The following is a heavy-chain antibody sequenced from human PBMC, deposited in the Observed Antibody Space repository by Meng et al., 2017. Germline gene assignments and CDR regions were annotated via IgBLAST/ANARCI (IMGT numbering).Heavy chain of an antibody. V-gene: IGHV3-23*01. CDR2: ISGSGGST. CDR3: AKDSRDPIYDSRGYYYFY. CDR1: GFTFSSYA. Sequence: GGSLRLSCAASGFTFSSYAMSWVRQAPGKGLEWVSAISGSGGSTYYADSVKGRFTISRDNSKNTLYLQMNSLRAEDTAVYYCAKDSRDPIYDSRGYYYFYWGQGTLVTVSS. J-gene: IGHJ4*02. D-gene: IGHD3-22*01.